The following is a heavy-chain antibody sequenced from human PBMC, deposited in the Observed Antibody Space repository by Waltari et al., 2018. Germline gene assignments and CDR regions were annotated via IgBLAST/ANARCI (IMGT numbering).Heavy chain of an antibody. V-gene: IGHV3-21*03. J-gene: IGHJ4*02. CDR2: ISSSSSYI. Sequence: EVQLVESGGGLVKPGGSMRLSCAASGFTFSSYSMHWVRQAPGKGLEWVSSISSSSSYIYYADSVKGRFTISRDNAKNSLYLQMNSLRAEDTAVYYCARGFMFVDYWGQGTLVTVSS. D-gene: IGHD3-10*02. CDR3: ARGFMFVDY. CDR1: GFTFSSYS.